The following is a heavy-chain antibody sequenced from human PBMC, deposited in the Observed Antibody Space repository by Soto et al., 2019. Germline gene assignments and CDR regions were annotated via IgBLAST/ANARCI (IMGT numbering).Heavy chain of an antibody. J-gene: IGHJ5*02. V-gene: IGHV1-18*01. CDR2: IRAYNGNT. CDR1: GYTFSSYG. Sequence: QVQLVQSGAEVKKPGASVKVSCKASGYTFSSYGISWVRQAPGQGLEWMGWIRAYNGNTNYAQKLQGRGTNTPDTSTSTAYMELRSLSSDDTAVYYCARDSPPFDPWGQGTLVTVSS. CDR3: ARDSPPFDP.